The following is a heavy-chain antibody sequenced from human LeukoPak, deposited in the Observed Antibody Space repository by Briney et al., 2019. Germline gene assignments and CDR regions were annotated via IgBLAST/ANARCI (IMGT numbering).Heavy chain of an antibody. V-gene: IGHV1-8*01. CDR1: GYTFTSSD. CDR2: INPNSGRT. Sequence: ASVKVSCKASGYTFTSSDINWVRQAAGQGLEWMGWINPNSGRTGYAQKFQGRVTMTENTSISTAYMELSSLRFDDTAVYYCARGRSGSAAAGTYGYWGQGTLITVSS. CDR3: ARGRSGSAAAGTYGY. D-gene: IGHD6-25*01. J-gene: IGHJ4*02.